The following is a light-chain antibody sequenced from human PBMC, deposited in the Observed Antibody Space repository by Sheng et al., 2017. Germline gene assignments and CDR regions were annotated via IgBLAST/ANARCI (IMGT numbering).Light chain of an antibody. V-gene: IGLV1-40*01. Sequence: QSVLTQPPSVSGAPGQKVIISCAGTTSNIGAGYDVHWYQVLPGTAPRLLVFGNNNRPSGVSERFSGSKSVTAASLAISGLQAADEADYYCQSYDNTLRGSVFGGGTKVTVL. CDR3: QSYDNTLRGSV. J-gene: IGLJ2*01. CDR2: GNN. CDR1: TSNIGAGYD.